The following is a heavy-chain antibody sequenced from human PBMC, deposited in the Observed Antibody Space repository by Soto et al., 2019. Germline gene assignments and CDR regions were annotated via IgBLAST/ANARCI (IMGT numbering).Heavy chain of an antibody. CDR3: ACFKYYYVRGYPQGVFDI. J-gene: IGHJ3*02. CDR1: RGTFNNYV. D-gene: IGHD3-10*02. CDR2: IVLQYGKV. Sequence: QVQLVQSGAEVKNPGSSVKVSCKAVRGTFNNYVINWVRQAPGQGLEWMGGIVLQYGKVNIAQKFQGAVTFAADQSSNTDYLGLTSLTSDDTAVYYCACFKYYYVRGYPQGVFDIWGQGTMVTVSA. V-gene: IGHV1-69*01.